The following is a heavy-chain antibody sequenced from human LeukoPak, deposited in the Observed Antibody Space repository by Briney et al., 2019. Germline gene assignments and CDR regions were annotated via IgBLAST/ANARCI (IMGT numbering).Heavy chain of an antibody. CDR3: AKSVSYDSSGYYPNYFDY. Sequence: PGGSLRLSCAASGFTFDDYAMHWVRQAPGKGLEWVSGINWNSNNIDYADSVKGRFTISRDNAKNSLYLQMNSLRAEDTAVYYCAKSVSYDSSGYYPNYFDYWGQGTLVTVSS. D-gene: IGHD3-22*01. V-gene: IGHV3-9*01. J-gene: IGHJ4*02. CDR1: GFTFDDYA. CDR2: INWNSNNI.